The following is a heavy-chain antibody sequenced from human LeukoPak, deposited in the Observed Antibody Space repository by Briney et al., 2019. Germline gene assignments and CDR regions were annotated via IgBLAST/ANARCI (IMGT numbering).Heavy chain of an antibody. CDR3: ARGRPQFGELLSTRFDY. J-gene: IGHJ4*02. V-gene: IGHV4-61*02. Sequence: SETLSLTCTVSGGSISSGSYYWSWIRQPAGKGLEWIGRIYTSGSTNYNPSLKSRVTISVDTSKNQFSLKLSSVTAADTAVYYCARGRPQFGELLSTRFDYWGQGTLVTVSS. D-gene: IGHD3-10*01. CDR2: IYTSGST. CDR1: GGSISSGSYY.